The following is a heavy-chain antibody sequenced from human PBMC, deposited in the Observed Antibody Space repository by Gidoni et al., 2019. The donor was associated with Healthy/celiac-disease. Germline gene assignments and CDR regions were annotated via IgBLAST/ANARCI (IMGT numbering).Heavy chain of an antibody. CDR1: GFTFDDYA. CDR2: ISWNSGSI. J-gene: IGHJ4*02. CDR3: AKDIYDSSGYSFDY. D-gene: IGHD3-22*01. V-gene: IGHV3-9*01. Sequence: EVQLESGGGLVQPGRSLRLSCAASGFTFDDYAMHWVRQAPGKGLEWVSGISWNSGSIGYADSVKGRFTISRDNAKNSLYLQMNSLRAEDTALYYCAKDIYDSSGYSFDYWGQGTLVTVSS.